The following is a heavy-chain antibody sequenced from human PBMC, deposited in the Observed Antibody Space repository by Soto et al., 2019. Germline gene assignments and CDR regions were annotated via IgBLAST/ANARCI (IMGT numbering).Heavy chain of an antibody. D-gene: IGHD4-17*01. V-gene: IGHV1-18*01. J-gene: IGHJ4*02. Sequence: QAHLVQSVAEVKKHGASVKVSCRGSGYALTTYGITWVRQAPGTGLEWMGWISAHNVNTNYAQKLQGRVTAIRDTSTSRAYMAPRSLRSGDRAVYYGARMRYGDYWSPGVLVTFSS. CDR3: ARMRYGDY. CDR1: GYALTTYG. CDR2: ISAHNVNT.